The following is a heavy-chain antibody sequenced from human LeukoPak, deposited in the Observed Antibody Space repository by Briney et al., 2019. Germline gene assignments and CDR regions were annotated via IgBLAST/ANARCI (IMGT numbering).Heavy chain of an antibody. D-gene: IGHD6-19*01. CDR1: GFTFDSYA. CDR2: ISSSGDHT. CDR3: AKRIAVAGTILNS. V-gene: IGHV3-23*01. Sequence: GGSLRHSCAGSGFTFDSYAMSWVRQAPGQGLKWVSSISSSGDHTYYADSVKGRFTISRDNSKNTLYLQMNSLRAEDTAVYYCAKRIAVAGTILNSWGQGTLVTVSS. J-gene: IGHJ4*02.